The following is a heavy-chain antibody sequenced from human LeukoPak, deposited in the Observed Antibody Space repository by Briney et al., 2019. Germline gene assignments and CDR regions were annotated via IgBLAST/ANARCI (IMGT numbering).Heavy chain of an antibody. Sequence: GGSLRLSCAASGFTFSSYGMHWVRQAPGKGLEGVAVIWYDGSNKYYADSVKGRFTISRDNSKNPLYLQMNSLRAEDTAVYYCAKPTFSYYYDSSGYSSFDYWGQGTLVTVSS. CDR1: GFTFSSYG. CDR2: IWYDGSNK. CDR3: AKPTFSYYYDSSGYSSFDY. J-gene: IGHJ4*02. V-gene: IGHV3-33*06. D-gene: IGHD3-22*01.